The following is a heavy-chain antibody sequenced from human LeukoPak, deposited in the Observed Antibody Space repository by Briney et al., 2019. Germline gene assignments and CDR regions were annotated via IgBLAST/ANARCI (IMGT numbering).Heavy chain of an antibody. CDR3: AKDRRDGYNFVDY. D-gene: IGHD5-24*01. J-gene: IGHJ4*02. CDR1: GLTFRSYG. CDR2: ISKDGSNK. Sequence: GGSLRLSCAASGLTFRSYGMHGVRQAPGKGLEWVAVISKDGSNKYYADSVKGRFTVSRDNSKNTMYVQMNSLRAEDTAVYYCAKDRRDGYNFVDYWGQGTLVTVSS. V-gene: IGHV3-30*18.